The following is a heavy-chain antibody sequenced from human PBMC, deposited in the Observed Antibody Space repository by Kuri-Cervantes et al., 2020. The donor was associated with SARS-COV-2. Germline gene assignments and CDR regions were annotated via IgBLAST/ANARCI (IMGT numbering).Heavy chain of an antibody. V-gene: IGHV3-48*03. J-gene: IGHJ4*02. CDR2: ISSSGSTI. D-gene: IGHD1-26*01. Sequence: GGSLRLSCAASGFTFSSYEMNWVRQAPGKGLEWISYISSSGSTIYYADSVKGRFTISRDYAKSSLYLQMNSLRAEDTAFYYCARLATGGSFSDWGQGTLVTVSS. CDR1: GFTFSSYE. CDR3: ARLATGGSFSD.